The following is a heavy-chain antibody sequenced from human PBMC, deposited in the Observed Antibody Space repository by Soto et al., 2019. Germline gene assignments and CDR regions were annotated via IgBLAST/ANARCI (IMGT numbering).Heavy chain of an antibody. Sequence: QVQLQESGPGLVQPSQTLSLTCTVSGGSISRGGSYWSWIRQHPGTGLEWIGHISYSGSPYYNTSLKSRVTISVETSRHQFALIVNSVTGADTAVYYCARGVLHWGQGPLVTFSS. CDR2: ISYSGSP. V-gene: IGHV4-31*03. CDR1: GGSISRGGSY. J-gene: IGHJ4*01. CDR3: ARGVLH.